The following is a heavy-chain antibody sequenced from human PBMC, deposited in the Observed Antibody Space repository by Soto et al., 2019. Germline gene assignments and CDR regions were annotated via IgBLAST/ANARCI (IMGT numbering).Heavy chain of an antibody. CDR3: ARDSETRPPYCSGTSCPDGSAFDI. V-gene: IGHV1-18*04. J-gene: IGHJ3*02. D-gene: IGHD2-2*01. CDR1: GYAFPSYG. Sequence: ASVKVSCKASGYAFPSYGISWVRQAPGQGLEWLGWISAYNDNTNYAQKMQGRVTMTTDTSTRTAFMELRSLRSDDTAVYYCARDSETRPPYCSGTSCPDGSAFDIWGQGTMVTVSS. CDR2: ISAYNDNT.